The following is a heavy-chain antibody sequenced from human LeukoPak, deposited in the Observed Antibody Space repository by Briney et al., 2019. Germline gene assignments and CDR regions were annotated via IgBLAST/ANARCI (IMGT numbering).Heavy chain of an antibody. J-gene: IGHJ4*02. Sequence: GASVKVSCKVSGDRFSSYTITWVRQAPGQGLEYMGGIVPKFGRPTYAQKFQGRVTMTRDTSISTAYMELSRLRSDDTAVYYCARVPFVGWNGGDYFNYWGQGTLVTVSS. CDR2: IVPKFGRP. V-gene: IGHV1-2*02. CDR3: ARVPFVGWNGGDYFNY. CDR1: GDRFSSYT. D-gene: IGHD1-1*01.